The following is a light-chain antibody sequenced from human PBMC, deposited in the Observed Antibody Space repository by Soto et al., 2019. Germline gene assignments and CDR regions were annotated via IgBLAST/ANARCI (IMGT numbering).Light chain of an antibody. CDR2: EDS. CDR3: CSYSAVNTWV. CDR1: SSDVGSYNQ. J-gene: IGLJ2*01. V-gene: IGLV2-23*01. Sequence: QSVLTQPASVSGSPGQSITISCTGTSSDVGSYNQVSWYQQHPGKAPKLMIYEDSQRPSGVSNRFSGSKSGNTASLTTSGLQAEDEADYYCCSYSAVNTWVFGGGTKLTVL.